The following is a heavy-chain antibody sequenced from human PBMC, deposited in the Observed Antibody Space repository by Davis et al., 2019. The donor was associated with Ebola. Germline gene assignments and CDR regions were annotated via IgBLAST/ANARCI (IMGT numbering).Heavy chain of an antibody. CDR3: ARDSGSYPPYYYYGRDV. Sequence: SETLSLTCTVSGGSISSYYWSWIRQPPGKGLEWIGYIYYSGSTNYNPSLKSRVTISVDTSKNQFSLKLSSVTAADTAVYYCARDSGSYPPYYYYGRDVWGQGTTVTVSS. CDR2: IYYSGST. D-gene: IGHD1-26*01. J-gene: IGHJ6*02. V-gene: IGHV4-59*08. CDR1: GGSISSYY.